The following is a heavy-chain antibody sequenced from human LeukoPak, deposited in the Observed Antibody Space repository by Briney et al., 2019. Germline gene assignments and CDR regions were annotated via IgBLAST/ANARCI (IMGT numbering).Heavy chain of an antibody. J-gene: IGHJ4*02. CDR2: LRYDGSNK. V-gene: IGHV3-30*02. D-gene: IGHD2/OR15-2a*01. CDR1: GFPFSSYG. Sequence: TGGSLRLSCATSGFPFSSYGMHWVRQAPGKGLEWVAFLRYDGSNKYYADSVKGRFTISRDISKNTLYLQMNSLRAEDTAVYYCARDNRRSGILSHWGQGTLVTVSS. CDR3: ARDNRRSGILSH.